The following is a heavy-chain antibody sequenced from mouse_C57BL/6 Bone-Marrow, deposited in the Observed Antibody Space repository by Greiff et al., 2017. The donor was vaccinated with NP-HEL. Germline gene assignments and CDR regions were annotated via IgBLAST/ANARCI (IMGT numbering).Heavy chain of an antibody. D-gene: IGHD2-4*01. CDR2: INYDGSCT. V-gene: IGHV5-16*01. J-gene: IGHJ4*01. CDR1: GFTFSDYY. Sequence: EVQVVESEGGLVQPGSSMKLSCTTSGFTFSDYYMAWVRQVPEKGLDWVANINYDGSCTYYLDSLKSRFIISRDNAKNILYLQMSSLKSEDTATYYCAREGGLRRRTYAMDYGGQGTSVTVSS. CDR3: AREGGLRRRTYAMDY.